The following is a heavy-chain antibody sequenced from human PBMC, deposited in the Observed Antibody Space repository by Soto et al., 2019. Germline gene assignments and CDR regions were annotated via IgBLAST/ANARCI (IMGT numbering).Heavy chain of an antibody. CDR3: ARDLAAGDY. Sequence: QVQLVQSGAEVKKPGASVKLSCKASGYTFINYYIHWVRQAPGQGLEWMGIFKPIRGSTNYAQKFQGRVTLTMDTSTRTVYMELSSLRFDDTAVYYCARDLAAGDYWGQGTLVTVSS. CDR2: FKPIRGST. D-gene: IGHD6-13*01. V-gene: IGHV1-46*01. J-gene: IGHJ4*02. CDR1: GYTFINYY.